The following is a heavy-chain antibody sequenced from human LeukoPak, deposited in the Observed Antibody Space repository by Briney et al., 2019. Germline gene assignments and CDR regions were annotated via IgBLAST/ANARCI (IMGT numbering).Heavy chain of an antibody. CDR3: ARGRGSGHKENWFDP. CDR1: GYTFTTYD. J-gene: IGHJ5*02. CDR2: MNPNSGNT. Sequence: GASVKVSCKASGYTFTTYDIDWVRQATGQGLEWMGWMNPNSGNTGYAQKFQGRVTMTRNTSISTAYMELSSLRSEDTAVYYCARGRGSGHKENWFDPWGQGTLVTVSS. D-gene: IGHD6-19*01. V-gene: IGHV1-8*01.